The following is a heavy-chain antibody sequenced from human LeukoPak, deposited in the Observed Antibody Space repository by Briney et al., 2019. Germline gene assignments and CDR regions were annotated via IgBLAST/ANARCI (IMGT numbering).Heavy chain of an antibody. V-gene: IGHV6-1*01. CDR3: ARDSDIVLMVYAPEGWFDP. D-gene: IGHD2-8*01. CDR1: GDSVSSNSAA. Sequence: SQTLSLTCAISGDSVSSNSAAWNWIRQSPSRGLEWLGRTYYRSKWYNDYAVSVKSRITINPDTSKNQFSLQLNSVTPEDTAVYYCARDSDIVLMVYAPEGWFDPWGQGTLVTVSS. CDR2: TYYRSKWYN. J-gene: IGHJ5*02.